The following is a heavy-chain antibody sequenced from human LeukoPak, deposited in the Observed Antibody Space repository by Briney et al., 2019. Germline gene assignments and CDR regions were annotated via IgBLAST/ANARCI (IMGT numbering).Heavy chain of an antibody. D-gene: IGHD3-22*01. CDR3: AREPRGYYDSSGYYLFDY. J-gene: IGHJ4*02. Sequence: SVKVSCKASGGTFSSYAISWVRQAPGQGLEWMGGIIPIFGTANYAQKFQGRVTITADESTSTAYMELSSLRSEDTAVYYCAREPRGYYDSSGYYLFDYWGQGTLVTVSA. V-gene: IGHV1-69*13. CDR2: IIPIFGTA. CDR1: GGTFSSYA.